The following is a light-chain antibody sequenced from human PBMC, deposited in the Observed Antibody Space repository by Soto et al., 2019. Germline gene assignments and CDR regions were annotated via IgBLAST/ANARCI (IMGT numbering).Light chain of an antibody. J-gene: IGKJ1*01. Sequence: IQLYKSPFALSAYAGDRVAITCRASQSISRWLAWYQQKPGKAPKLLIYDASTLESGVPSRFSGRGSGTEFTLTISSLQPDDFATYYCQQYNSYWTFGQGTKVDIK. CDR2: DAS. CDR1: QSISRW. CDR3: QQYNSYWT. V-gene: IGKV1-5*01.